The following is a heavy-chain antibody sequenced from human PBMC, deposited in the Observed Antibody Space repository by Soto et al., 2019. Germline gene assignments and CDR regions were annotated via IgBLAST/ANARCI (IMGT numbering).Heavy chain of an antibody. V-gene: IGHV3-23*01. CDR3: AKDRFGIVGPVDY. CDR2: ISGSGGDT. Sequence: EVQLLDSGGNLVQPGGSLRLSCAASGLIFSDYAMSWVRQAPGKGLECVACISGSGGDTFYADPVKGRFTISRDNSKNTLSLHMNSLRVDDTAVYFCAKDRFGIVGPVDYWGQGTLVTVSS. D-gene: IGHD1-26*01. J-gene: IGHJ4*02. CDR1: GLIFSDYA.